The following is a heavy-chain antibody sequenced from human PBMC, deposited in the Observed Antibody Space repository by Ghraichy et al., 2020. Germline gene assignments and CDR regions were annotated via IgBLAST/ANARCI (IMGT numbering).Heavy chain of an antibody. CDR3: ARTRYCSSTSCYVNWFDP. J-gene: IGHJ5*02. V-gene: IGHV4-59*01. CDR1: GGSISSYY. CDR2: IYYSGST. Sequence: SETLSLTCTVSGGSISSYYWSWIRQPPGKGLEWIGYIYYSGSTNYNPSLKSRVTIPVDTSKNQFSLKLSSVTAADTAVYYCARTRYCSSTSCYVNWFDPWGQGTLVTVSS. D-gene: IGHD2-2*01.